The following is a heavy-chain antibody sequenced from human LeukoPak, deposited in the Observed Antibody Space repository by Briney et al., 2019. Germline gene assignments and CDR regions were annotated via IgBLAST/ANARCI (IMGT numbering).Heavy chain of an antibody. Sequence: ASVKVSCKASGYTFTDYYIHWVRQAPGQGLEWVGWIDPNSGGTNYAQKFQGRVTMTRDTSISSAYMDLSRLRYEDTAVYYCARQKAAAGHFDYWGQGTLVTVSS. V-gene: IGHV1-2*02. J-gene: IGHJ4*02. CDR1: GYTFTDYY. CDR3: ARQKAAAGHFDY. D-gene: IGHD6-13*01. CDR2: IDPNSGGT.